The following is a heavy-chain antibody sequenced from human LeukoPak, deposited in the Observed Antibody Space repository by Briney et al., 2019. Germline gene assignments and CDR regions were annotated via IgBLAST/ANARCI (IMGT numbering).Heavy chain of an antibody. D-gene: IGHD3-16*01. CDR2: IRPDGSET. CDR3: TRDRAYKTFDY. CDR1: GFTFSSSW. Sequence: GGSLKLSWAASGFTFSSSWMTWVRQAPEKWLEWVAVIRPDGSETAYANSVIGRFTISRRNAKNPPLRQMISLRVEDTAVYYCTRDRAYKTFDYWGQGALVTVSS. V-gene: IGHV3-7*04. J-gene: IGHJ4*02.